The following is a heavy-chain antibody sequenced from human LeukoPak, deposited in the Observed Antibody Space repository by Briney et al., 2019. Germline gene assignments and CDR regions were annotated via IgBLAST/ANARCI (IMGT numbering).Heavy chain of an antibody. CDR2: ISGSGGST. J-gene: IGHJ4*02. V-gene: IGHV3-23*01. D-gene: IGHD4-23*01. CDR1: GFTFSSYS. CDR3: AKNWMTAVVTPVLDY. Sequence: GGSLRLSCAASGFTFSSYSMNWVRQAPGKGLEWVSAISGSGGSTYYADSVKGRFTISRDKPKNTLYLQMNSLRAEDTAVYYCAKNWMTAVVTPVLDYWGQGTLVTVSS.